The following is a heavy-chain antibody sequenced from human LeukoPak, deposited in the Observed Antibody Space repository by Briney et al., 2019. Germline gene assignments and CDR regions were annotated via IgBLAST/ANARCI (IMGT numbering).Heavy chain of an antibody. CDR1: GYTFTGYH. D-gene: IGHD2-2*01. CDR2: INPNSGDT. J-gene: IGHJ4*02. V-gene: IGHV1-2*06. CDR3: ARDYCSSTSCLFDY. Sequence: ASVKVSCKASGYTFTGYHMHWVRQAPGQGLEWMGRINPNSGDTNYAQKFQGRVTMTRDTSISTAYMELSRLRSDGTAVYYCARDYCSSTSCLFDYWGQGTLVTVSS.